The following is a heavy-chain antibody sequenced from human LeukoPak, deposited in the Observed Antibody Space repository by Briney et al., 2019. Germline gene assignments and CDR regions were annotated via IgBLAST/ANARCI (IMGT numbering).Heavy chain of an antibody. CDR2: ISSSSSYI. CDR3: ASPTVTNNAFDI. D-gene: IGHD4-17*01. J-gene: IGHJ3*02. CDR1: GVTFSSYS. V-gene: IGHV3-21*01. Sequence: GGSLRLSCAASGVTFSSYSMNWVRQAPGKGLEWVSSISSSSSYIYYADSVKGRFTISRDNDKNSLYLQMNSLRAEDTAVYYCASPTVTNNAFDIWGQGTMVTVSS.